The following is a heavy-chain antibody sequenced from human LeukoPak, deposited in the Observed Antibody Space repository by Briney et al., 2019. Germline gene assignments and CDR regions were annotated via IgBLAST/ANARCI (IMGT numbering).Heavy chain of an antibody. CDR1: GFIFDDHG. Sequence: GRSLRLSCAAAGFIFDDHGMHWVRQAPGKGLERVSGISWSSGIIGYADSVKGRFTISRDNAKNSLDMHLDSLRAEDTAAYYCAKDTGSTADAITMEXXDFDIWG. V-gene: IGHV3-9*01. CDR2: ISWSSGII. J-gene: IGHJ3*02. CDR3: AKDTGSTADAITMEXXDFDI. D-gene: IGHD3-3*01.